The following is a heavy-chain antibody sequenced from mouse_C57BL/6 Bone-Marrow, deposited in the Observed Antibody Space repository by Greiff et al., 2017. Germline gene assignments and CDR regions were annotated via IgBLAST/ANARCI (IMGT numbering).Heavy chain of an antibody. CDR1: GYTFTNYW. J-gene: IGHJ3*01. CDR3: AREAYGSSYFAY. D-gene: IGHD1-1*01. CDR2: IYPGGGYT. V-gene: IGHV1-63*01. Sequence: VQLQQSGAELVRPGTSVKMSCTASGYTFTNYWIGWAKQRPGHGLEWIGDIYPGGGYTNYNEKFKGKATLTTDKSSSTAYMQFSSLTSEDSAIYYCAREAYGSSYFAYWGQGTLVTVSA.